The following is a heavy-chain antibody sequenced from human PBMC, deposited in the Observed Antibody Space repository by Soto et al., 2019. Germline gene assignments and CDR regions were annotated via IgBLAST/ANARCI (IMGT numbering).Heavy chain of an antibody. CDR3: ARAVTVTTYYYYYGMDV. Sequence: ASVKVSCEASGYTFTSYAMHWVRQAPGQRLEWMGWINAGNGNTKYSQKFQGRVTITADESTSTAYMELSSLRSEDTAVYYCARAVTVTTYYYYYGMDVWGQGTTVTVSS. D-gene: IGHD4-4*01. CDR2: INAGNGNT. V-gene: IGHV1-3*01. CDR1: GYTFTSYA. J-gene: IGHJ6*02.